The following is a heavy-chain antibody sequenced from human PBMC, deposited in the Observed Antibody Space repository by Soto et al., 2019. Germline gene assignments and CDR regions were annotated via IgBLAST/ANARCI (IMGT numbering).Heavy chain of an antibody. J-gene: IGHJ3*02. D-gene: IGHD2-15*01. CDR2: ISWNSGSI. CDR1: GFTFDDYA. V-gene: IGHV3-9*01. CDR3: AALLGHAFDI. Sequence: PVGSLRLSCAASGFTFDDYAMHWVRQAPGKGLEWVSGISWNSGSIGYADSVKGRFTISRDNAKNSLYLQMNSLRAEDTALYYCAALLGHAFDIWGQGTMVTVSS.